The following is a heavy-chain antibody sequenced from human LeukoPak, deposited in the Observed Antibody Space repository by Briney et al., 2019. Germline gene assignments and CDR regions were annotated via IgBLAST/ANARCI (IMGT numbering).Heavy chain of an antibody. CDR2: IVVGSGNT. CDR1: GYTFSGYF. Sequence: SVKVSCKASGYTFSGYFMHWVRQASGQRLEWIGWIVVGSGNTNYAQKFQERVTITRDMSTSTAYMELSSLRSEDTAVYYCAAQLEYLGGDRSPTDYWGQGTLVTVSS. D-gene: IGHD1-1*01. V-gene: IGHV1-58*02. CDR3: AAQLEYLGGDRSPTDY. J-gene: IGHJ4*02.